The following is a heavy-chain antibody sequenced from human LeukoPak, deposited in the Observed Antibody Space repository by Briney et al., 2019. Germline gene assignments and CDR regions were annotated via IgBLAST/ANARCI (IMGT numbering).Heavy chain of an antibody. J-gene: IGHJ5*02. CDR3: ARHGLWFGELLSVNWFDP. Sequence: SETLSLTCTVSGYSISSGYYWGWIRQPPGKGLEWIGEINHSGSTNYNPSLKSRVTISVDTSKNQFSLKLSSVTAADTAVYYCARHGLWFGELLSVNWFDPWGQGTLVTVSS. CDR2: INHSGST. V-gene: IGHV4-38-2*02. CDR1: GYSISSGYY. D-gene: IGHD3-10*01.